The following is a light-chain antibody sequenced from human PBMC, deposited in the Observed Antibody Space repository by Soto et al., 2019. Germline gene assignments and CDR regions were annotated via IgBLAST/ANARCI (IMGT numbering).Light chain of an antibody. J-gene: IGKJ2*01. CDR1: QSVSSSY. V-gene: IGKV3D-7*01. CDR3: QQDYNLPYT. Sequence: EIVMTQSPATLSLSPGERATLSCRASQSVSSSYLSWYQQKPGQAPRLLIYGASTRATGIPARFSGSGSGKDFTLTISILQPEDFAVYYCQQDYNLPYTFGQGTKLEIK. CDR2: GAS.